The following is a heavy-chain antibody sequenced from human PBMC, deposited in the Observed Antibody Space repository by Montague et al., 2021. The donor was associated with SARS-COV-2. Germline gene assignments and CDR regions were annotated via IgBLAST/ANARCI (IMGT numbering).Heavy chain of an antibody. J-gene: IGHJ4*02. CDR2: IYTSGST. D-gene: IGHD6-25*01. CDR1: GGSISSGSYY. V-gene: IGHV4-61*02. CDR3: AREYPGFTLDY. Sequence: TLSLTCTVSGGSISSGSYYWSWIRQPAGKGLEWIGRIYTSGSTNYNPSLKSRVTISVDTSKNQFSLKLSSVTAADTAVYYCAREYPGFTLDYWGQGTLVTVSS.